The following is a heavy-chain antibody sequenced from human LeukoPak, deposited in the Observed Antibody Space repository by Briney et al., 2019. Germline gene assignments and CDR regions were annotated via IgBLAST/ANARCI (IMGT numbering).Heavy chain of an antibody. D-gene: IGHD3-22*01. CDR3: ARGRYYDSSGPSFDY. CDR2: INHSGST. Sequence: SETLSLTCAVYGGSFSGYYWSWIRQPPGRGLEWIGEINHSGSTNYNPSPKSRVTISVDTSKNQFSLKLSSVTAADTAVYYCARGRYYDSSGPSFDYWGQGTLVTVPS. J-gene: IGHJ4*02. V-gene: IGHV4-34*01. CDR1: GGSFSGYY.